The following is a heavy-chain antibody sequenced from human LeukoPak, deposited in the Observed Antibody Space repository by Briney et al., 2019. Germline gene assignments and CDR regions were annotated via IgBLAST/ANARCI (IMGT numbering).Heavy chain of an antibody. CDR2: ISAYNGNT. D-gene: IGHD3-16*02. CDR1: GYTFTSYG. CDR3: ARELDYDYVWGSYRLYYFDY. V-gene: IGHV1-18*04. Sequence: ASVKGACKASGYTFTSYGISWVRQAPGQGLEWMGWISAYNGNTNYAQKLQGRVTMTTDTSTSTAYMELRSLRSDDTAVYYCARELDYDYVWGSYRLYYFDYWGQGTLVTVSS. J-gene: IGHJ4*02.